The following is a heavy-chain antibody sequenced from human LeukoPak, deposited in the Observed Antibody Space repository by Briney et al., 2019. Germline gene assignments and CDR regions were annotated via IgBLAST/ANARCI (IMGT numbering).Heavy chain of an antibody. J-gene: IGHJ6*02. CDR2: IRAYNGKT. CDR3: ARTLPSYYYGSGSYYSSYYYYGMDV. Sequence: ASVKVSCKASGYTFTSYGISWVRQAPGQGLEWVGWIRAYNGKTNYAQKLQGRVTMTTDTSTSTAYMELRSLRSDDTAVYYCARTLPSYYYGSGSYYSSYYYYGMDVWGQGTTVTVSS. D-gene: IGHD3-10*01. CDR1: GYTFTSYG. V-gene: IGHV1-18*01.